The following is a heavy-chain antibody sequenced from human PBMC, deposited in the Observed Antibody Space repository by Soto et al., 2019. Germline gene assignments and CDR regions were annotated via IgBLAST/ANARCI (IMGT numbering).Heavy chain of an antibody. D-gene: IGHD3-16*01. J-gene: IGHJ4*02. V-gene: IGHV3-48*02. CDR2: IKGGSDI. CDR3: ARDRDYAYVD. CDR1: GFTFSDFS. Sequence: EVQLVESGGGLVQRGGSLRLSCAASGFTFSDFSMNWVRQAPGKGLEWVSYIKGGSDISYADSVKGRFTISRDNAKNSLYLEINSLRDEDTAIYYCARDRDYAYVDWGQGTLVTVSS.